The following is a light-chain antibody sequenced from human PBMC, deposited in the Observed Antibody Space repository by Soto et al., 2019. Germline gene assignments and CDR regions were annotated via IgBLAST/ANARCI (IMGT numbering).Light chain of an antibody. V-gene: IGLV2-23*03. J-gene: IGLJ1*01. Sequence: QSVLTPPAPLSWSPGQSITLSCTGTSSEIGSYNLVSWYQQHPGKAPKLMIYEGSERPSGVSNRFSGSKSGNTASLTISGLQAEDEADYYCCSYAGSSTFDVFGTGTKVTVL. CDR1: SSEIGSYNL. CDR2: EGS. CDR3: CSYAGSSTFDV.